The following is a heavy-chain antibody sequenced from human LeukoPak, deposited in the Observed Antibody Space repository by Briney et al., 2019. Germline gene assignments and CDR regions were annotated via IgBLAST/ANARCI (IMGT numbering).Heavy chain of an antibody. D-gene: IGHD3-22*01. CDR1: GFTFSSYS. CDR3: ARCRNYYDSSGPFDY. CDR2: ISSSSSYI. Sequence: GGSLRLSCAASGFTFSSYSMNWVRQAPGKGLEWVSSISSSSSYIYYADSVKGRFTISRDNAKNSLYLQMNSLRAEDTAVYYCARCRNYYDSSGPFDYWGQGTLVTVSS. J-gene: IGHJ4*02. V-gene: IGHV3-21*01.